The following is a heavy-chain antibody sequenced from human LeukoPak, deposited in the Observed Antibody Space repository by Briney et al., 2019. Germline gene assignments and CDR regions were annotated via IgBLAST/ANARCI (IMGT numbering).Heavy chain of an antibody. Sequence: PGGSLRLSCAASGFTFSSYSMNWVRQAPGKGLEWVSYISSSSSTIYYADSVKGRFTISRDNAKNSLYLQMNSLRAEDTAVYYCAKGNYYGSGSGSYYYMDVWGKGTTVTVSS. V-gene: IGHV3-48*01. J-gene: IGHJ6*03. CDR1: GFTFSSYS. D-gene: IGHD3-10*01. CDR3: AKGNYYGSGSGSYYYMDV. CDR2: ISSSSSTI.